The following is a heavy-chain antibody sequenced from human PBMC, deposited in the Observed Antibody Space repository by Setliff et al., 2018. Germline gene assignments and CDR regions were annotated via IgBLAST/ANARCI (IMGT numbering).Heavy chain of an antibody. Sequence: GGSLRLSCATSGFTFSTSAMHWLRQSPDNRLEWLAYIHYGGGHIQYADSVKGRFTVSRDNAKNSLYLQMNSLRVEDTALYYCARDGNNWNDLDYWGHGTPVTVSS. CDR1: GFTFSTSA. CDR3: ARDGNNWNDLDY. D-gene: IGHD1-20*01. V-gene: IGHV3-30*02. CDR2: IHYGGGHI. J-gene: IGHJ4*01.